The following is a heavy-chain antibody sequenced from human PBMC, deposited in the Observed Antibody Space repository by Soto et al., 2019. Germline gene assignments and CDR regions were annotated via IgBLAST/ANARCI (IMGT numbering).Heavy chain of an antibody. CDR2: ISSSSSYI. CDR3: ARGLWDVVAATSGNWFDP. V-gene: IGHV3-21*01. J-gene: IGHJ5*02. CDR1: GFTFSSYS. D-gene: IGHD2-15*01. Sequence: GGSLRLSCAASGFTFSSYSMNWVRQAPGKGLEWVSSISSSSSYIYYADSVKGRFTISRDNAKNSLYLQMNSLRAEDTAVYYCARGLWDVVAATSGNWFDPWGQGTLVTVSS.